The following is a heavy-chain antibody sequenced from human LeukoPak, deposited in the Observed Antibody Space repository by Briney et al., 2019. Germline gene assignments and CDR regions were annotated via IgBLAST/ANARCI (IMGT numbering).Heavy chain of an antibody. V-gene: IGHV1-46*01. J-gene: IGHJ4*02. Sequence: ASVKVSCKASGYTFTSYYMRWVRQAPGQGLEWMGIINPSGGSTSYAQKFQGRVTMTRDMSTSTVYMELSRLRSDDTAVYYCARVAGVTAISNFDYWGQGTLVTVSS. D-gene: IGHD2-21*02. CDR3: ARVAGVTAISNFDY. CDR1: GYTFTSYY. CDR2: INPSGGST.